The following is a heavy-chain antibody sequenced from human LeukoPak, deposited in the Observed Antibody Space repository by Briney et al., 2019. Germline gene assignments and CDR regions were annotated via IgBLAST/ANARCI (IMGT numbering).Heavy chain of an antibody. D-gene: IGHD2-15*01. Sequence: PGRSLRLSCAASGFTFSNYWMNWVRQAPGKGLEWVVNIEQDGGEKNYVDSVKGRFTISRDNAKNSLYLQMNSLRAEDTAVYYCAGGLGWLIDYWGQGTLVTVSS. CDR1: GFTFSNYW. CDR2: IEQDGGEK. CDR3: AGGLGWLIDY. J-gene: IGHJ4*02. V-gene: IGHV3-7*04.